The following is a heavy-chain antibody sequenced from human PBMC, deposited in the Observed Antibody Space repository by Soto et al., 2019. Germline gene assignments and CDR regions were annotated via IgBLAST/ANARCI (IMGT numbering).Heavy chain of an antibody. J-gene: IGHJ4*02. Sequence: ASVKVSCKASGYTFTDYYIHWVRQAPGQGPEWMGWINPNSGDTNYAHQFHGRVTMTRDTSISTAYVDLSRLRSDDTAVYYCARDPVGHTSYYFDHWGPGTLLTVST. D-gene: IGHD1-26*01. CDR2: INPNSGDT. V-gene: IGHV1-2*07. CDR1: GYTFTDYY. CDR3: ARDPVGHTSYYFDH.